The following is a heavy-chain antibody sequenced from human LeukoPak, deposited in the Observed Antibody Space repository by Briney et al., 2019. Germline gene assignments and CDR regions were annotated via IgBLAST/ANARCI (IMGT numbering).Heavy chain of an antibody. CDR1: GGSISSGDYY. CDR2: IYYSGST. D-gene: IGHD3-22*01. J-gene: IGHJ5*02. V-gene: IGHV4-30-4*01. Sequence: SQTLSLTCTVSGGSISSGDYYWSWIRQPPGKGLEWIGYIYYSGSTYYNPSLKSRVTISVDTSKNQFSLKLSSVTAADTAVYYCARGAPPTYYDSNNNWFDPWGQGTLVTVSS. CDR3: ARGAPPTYYDSNNNWFDP.